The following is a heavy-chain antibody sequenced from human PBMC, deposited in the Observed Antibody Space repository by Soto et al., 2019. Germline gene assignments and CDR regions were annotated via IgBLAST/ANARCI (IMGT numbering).Heavy chain of an antibody. V-gene: IGHV4-34*01. J-gene: IGHJ5*02. CDR1: GGSFSGYY. D-gene: IGHD3-10*01. Sequence: SETLSLTCAVYGGSFSGYYWSWIRQPPGKGLEWIGEINHSGSTNYNPSLKSRVTISVDTSKNQFSLKLSSVTAADTAVYYCAREGFGGDYVPWGQGTLVTVSS. CDR2: INHSGST. CDR3: AREGFGGDYVP.